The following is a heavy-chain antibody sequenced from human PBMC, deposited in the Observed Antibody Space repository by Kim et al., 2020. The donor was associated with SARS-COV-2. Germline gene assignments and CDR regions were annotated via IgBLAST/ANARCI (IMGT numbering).Heavy chain of an antibody. D-gene: IGHD3-3*02. CDR3: ARDIREGAFDI. V-gene: IGHV4-59*01. CDR1: RGSISSYY. Sequence: SETLSLTCTVSRGSISSYYWSWIRQPPGKGLEWIGYIYYRGSTNYNPSLKSRVTISVDTSKNQFSLKLSSVTAADTAVYYCARDIREGAFDIWGQGTMVTVSS. J-gene: IGHJ3*02. CDR2: IYYRGST.